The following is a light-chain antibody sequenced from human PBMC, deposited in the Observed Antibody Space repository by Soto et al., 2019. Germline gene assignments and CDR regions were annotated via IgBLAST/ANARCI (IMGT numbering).Light chain of an antibody. CDR3: QHYGTSAL. Sequence: EIVLTQSPGTLSLSPGERATLSCRASHSVSSSYFAWYQQKPGQAPRLLIYDASRATGIPDRFSGSGSGTDLTLTITSLEPEDFAVYYCQHYGTSALFGPGTKVD. CDR1: HSVSSSY. J-gene: IGKJ3*01. V-gene: IGKV3-20*01. CDR2: DAS.